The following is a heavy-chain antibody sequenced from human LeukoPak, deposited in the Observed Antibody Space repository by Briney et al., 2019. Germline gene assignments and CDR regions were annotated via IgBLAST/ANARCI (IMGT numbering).Heavy chain of an antibody. CDR3: AKNCGDYADDYFDY. J-gene: IGHJ4*02. CDR1: GFTFSSYA. D-gene: IGHD4-17*01. V-gene: IGHV3-23*01. CDR2: ISGSGGST. Sequence: GGSLRLSCAASGFTFSSYAMSWVRKAPGKGLEWASTISGSGGSTYYADSVKGRFTISRDNSKNTLYLQMNSLRAEDTAVYYCAKNCGDYADDYFDYWGQGTLVTVSS.